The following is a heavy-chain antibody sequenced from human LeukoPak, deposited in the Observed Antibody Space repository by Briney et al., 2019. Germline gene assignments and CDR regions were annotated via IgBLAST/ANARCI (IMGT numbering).Heavy chain of an antibody. J-gene: IGHJ4*02. Sequence: PSETLSLTCTVSGGSISSYYWSWIRQPPGKGLEWIGYIYYSGSTNYNPSLKSRVTISVDTSKSQFSLKLSSVTAADTAVYYCARAYSSYTPSDYWGQGTLVTVSS. CDR2: IYYSGST. CDR3: ARAYSSYTPSDY. V-gene: IGHV4-59*01. CDR1: GGSISSYY. D-gene: IGHD6-6*01.